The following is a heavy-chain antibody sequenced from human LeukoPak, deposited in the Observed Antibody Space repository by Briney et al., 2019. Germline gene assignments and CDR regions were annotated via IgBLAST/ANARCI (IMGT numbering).Heavy chain of an antibody. V-gene: IGHV3-30-3*01. CDR2: ISYDGSNK. J-gene: IGHJ4*02. Sequence: GRSLRLSCAASGFTFSSYAMHWVRQAPGKGLEWVAVISYDGSNKYYADSVKGRFTISRDNAKNSLYLQMNSLRAEDTAVYYCASQPHSLDYWGQGTLVTVSS. CDR3: ASQPHSLDY. CDR1: GFTFSSYA.